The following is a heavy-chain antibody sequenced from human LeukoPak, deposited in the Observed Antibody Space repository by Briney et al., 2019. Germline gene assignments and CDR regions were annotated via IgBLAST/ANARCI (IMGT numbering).Heavy chain of an antibody. CDR3: ARRGYSYGYYYYGMDV. CDR2: INHSGST. Sequence: SETLSLTCTVSGGSINNYCWSWIRQPPGKGLEWIGEINHSGSTNYNPSLKSRVTISVDTSKNQFSLKLSSVTAADTAVYYCARRGYSYGYYYYGMDVWGQGTTVTVSS. J-gene: IGHJ6*02. CDR1: GGSINNYC. D-gene: IGHD5-18*01. V-gene: IGHV4-34*01.